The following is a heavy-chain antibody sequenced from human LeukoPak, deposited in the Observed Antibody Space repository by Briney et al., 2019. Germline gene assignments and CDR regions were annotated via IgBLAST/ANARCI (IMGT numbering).Heavy chain of an antibody. CDR1: GFSFSGYA. V-gene: IGHV3-23*01. D-gene: IGHD4-17*01. J-gene: IGHJ5*02. CDR2: LSGSGDKT. CDR3: ATEVTTSLDP. Sequence: GGSLRLSCAASGFSFSGYAMSWVRQAPGKGLEWVSALSGSGDKTFYTDSVKGRFTISRDNAKSTLYLQMNSLRVEDTAVYYCATEVTTSLDPRGQGTLVTVSS.